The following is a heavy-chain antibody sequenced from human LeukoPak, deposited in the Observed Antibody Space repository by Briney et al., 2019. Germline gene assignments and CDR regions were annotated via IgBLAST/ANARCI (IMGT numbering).Heavy chain of an antibody. CDR1: GASISSYY. CDR2: MSYRGSTNYRTT. Sequence: SETLSLTCTVSGASISSYYWTWIRQPPGKGLEWIGYMSYRGSTNYRTTNYNPSLRSRVTISEDTSQKQFSLELSSVTAADTAVYYYARGIADRYNWFDPWGQGILVTVSS. D-gene: IGHD6-13*01. V-gene: IGHV4-59*08. J-gene: IGHJ5*02. CDR3: ARGIADRYNWFDP.